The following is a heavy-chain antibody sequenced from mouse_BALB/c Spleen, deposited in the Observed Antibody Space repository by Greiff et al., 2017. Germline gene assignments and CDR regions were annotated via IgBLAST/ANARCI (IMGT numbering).Heavy chain of an antibody. CDR2: IVPENGNT. Sequence: VQLLQSGAELVRPGASVKLSCTASGFNINDYYMHWVKQSPEQGLVWIGWIVPENGNTIYDPKFPGKASITADTTSNTAYLQLSSLTTEDTAVYYCARAYGNYGGYFDYWGQGTTLTVSS. CDR1: GFNINDYY. J-gene: IGHJ2*01. CDR3: ARAYGNYGGYFDY. D-gene: IGHD2-1*01. V-gene: IGHV14-1*02.